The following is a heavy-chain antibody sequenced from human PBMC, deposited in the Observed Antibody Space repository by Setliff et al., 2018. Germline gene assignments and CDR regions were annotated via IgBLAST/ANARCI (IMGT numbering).Heavy chain of an antibody. Sequence: SVKVSCKASGGTFSSYGVSWVRQAPGQGLEWMGGTIPMFGSTNYAQKFQGRVTIMTDESTSTAYMEVSSLRYEDTAVYYCARDTNIVVVPPHRTAFDIWGQGTMVTVSS. J-gene: IGHJ3*02. CDR2: TIPMFGST. CDR3: ARDTNIVVVPPHRTAFDI. CDR1: GGTFSSYG. V-gene: IGHV1-69*05. D-gene: IGHD2-2*01.